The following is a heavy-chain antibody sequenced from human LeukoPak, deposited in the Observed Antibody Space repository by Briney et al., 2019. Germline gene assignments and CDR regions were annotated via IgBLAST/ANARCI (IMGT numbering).Heavy chain of an antibody. CDR1: GYTFTSYD. CDR3: ARVQGRPYYYGMDV. CDR2: MNPNSGNT. J-gene: IGHJ6*02. V-gene: IGHV1-8*01. Sequence: ASVTVSCKASGYTFTSYDINWVRQATGQGLEWMGWMNPNSGNTGYAQKFQGRVTMTRNTSISTAYMELSSLRSEDTAVYYCARVQGRPYYYGMDVWGQGTTVTVSS.